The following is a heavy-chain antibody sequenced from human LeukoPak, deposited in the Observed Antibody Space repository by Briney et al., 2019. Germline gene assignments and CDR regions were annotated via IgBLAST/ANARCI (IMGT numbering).Heavy chain of an antibody. CDR1: GYTFTSYG. CDR3: ARDGALRRYCSGGSCYYYYYYMDV. Sequence: ASVKVSCKASGYTFTSYGISWVRQAPGQGLEWMGWISAYNGNTNYAQKLQGRVTMTTDTSTSTAYMELRSLRSDDTAVYYCARDGALRRYCSGGSCYYYYYYMDVWGKGTTVTVSS. D-gene: IGHD2-15*01. V-gene: IGHV1-18*01. J-gene: IGHJ6*03. CDR2: ISAYNGNT.